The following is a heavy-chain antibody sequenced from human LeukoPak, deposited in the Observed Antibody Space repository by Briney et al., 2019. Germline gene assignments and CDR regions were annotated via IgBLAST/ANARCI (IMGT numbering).Heavy chain of an antibody. Sequence: GGSLRLSCAASGFTFSSYSMNWVRQAPGKGLEWVSYISSSSSTIYYADSVKGRFTISRDNSKNTLYLQMNSLRAEDTAVYYCAKDGLYSSSSAFDIWGQGTMVTVSS. CDR2: ISSSSSTI. CDR1: GFTFSSYS. D-gene: IGHD6-6*01. J-gene: IGHJ3*02. CDR3: AKDGLYSSSSAFDI. V-gene: IGHV3-48*01.